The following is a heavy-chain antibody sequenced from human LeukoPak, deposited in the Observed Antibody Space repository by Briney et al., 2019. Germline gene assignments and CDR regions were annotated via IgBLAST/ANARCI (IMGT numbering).Heavy chain of an antibody. CDR2: INPNSGGT. CDR1: GYTFTGYY. Sequence: ASVKVSCKASGYTFTGYYMHWVRQAPGQGLEWMGWINPNSGGTNYAQKFQGRVTMTRYTSISTAYMELSRLRSDDTAVYYCARDYYGSGSSFDYWGQGTLVTVSS. CDR3: ARDYYGSGSSFDY. V-gene: IGHV1-2*02. J-gene: IGHJ4*02. D-gene: IGHD3-10*01.